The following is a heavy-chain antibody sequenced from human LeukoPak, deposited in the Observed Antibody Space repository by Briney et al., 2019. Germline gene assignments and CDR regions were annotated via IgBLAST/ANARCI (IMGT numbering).Heavy chain of an antibody. V-gene: IGHV1-18*01. J-gene: IGHJ4*02. D-gene: IGHD3-10*01. CDR3: ARTEICYYGSGSSDY. CDR1: GYTFTSYG. Sequence: GASVKVSCKASGYTFTSYGISWVRQVPGQGLEWMGWISAYNGNTNYAQKLQGRVTMTTDTSTSTAYMELRSLRSDDTAVYYCARTEICYYGSGSSDYWGQGTLVTVSS. CDR2: ISAYNGNT.